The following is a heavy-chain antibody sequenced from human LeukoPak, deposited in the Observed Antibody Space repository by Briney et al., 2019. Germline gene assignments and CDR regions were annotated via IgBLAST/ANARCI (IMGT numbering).Heavy chain of an antibody. D-gene: IGHD3-22*01. CDR3: AREGYYYDSSGYYTWGDFDY. V-gene: IGHV1-18*01. Sequence: GASVKVSCKASGYTFTSYGISWVRQAPGQGLEWMGWISAYNGNTNYAQKPQGRVTMTTDTSTSTAYMELRSLRSDDTAVYYCAREGYYYDSSGYYTWGDFDYWGQGTLVTVSS. CDR1: GYTFTSYG. J-gene: IGHJ4*02. CDR2: ISAYNGNT.